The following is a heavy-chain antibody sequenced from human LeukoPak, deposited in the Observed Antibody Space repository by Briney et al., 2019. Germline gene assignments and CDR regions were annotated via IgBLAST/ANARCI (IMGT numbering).Heavy chain of an antibody. CDR3: AKDMLTGYYY. CDR1: GFTFSSYW. J-gene: IGHJ4*02. Sequence: GGSLRLSCAASGFTFSSYWMHWVRQPPGKGLVWVSRIKSDGSNIVYADSVKGRFTISRDNAKNTLFLQMNSLRAEDTALYYCAKDMLTGYYYWGQGTLVTVSS. V-gene: IGHV3-74*01. CDR2: IKSDGSNI. D-gene: IGHD3-9*01.